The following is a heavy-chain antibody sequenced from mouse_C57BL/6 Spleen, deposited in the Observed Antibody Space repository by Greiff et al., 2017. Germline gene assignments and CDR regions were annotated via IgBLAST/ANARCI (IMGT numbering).Heavy chain of an antibody. CDR2: IDPSDSYT. CDR3: ALLRDY. Sequence: VQLQQSGAELMKPGASVKLSCKATGYTFTSYWMQWVKQRPGQGLEWIGEIDPSDSYTNYNQKFKGKATLTVDTSSSTAYMQLSSLTSEDSAVYYCALLRDYWGQGTTLTVSS. D-gene: IGHD1-1*01. J-gene: IGHJ2*01. V-gene: IGHV1-50*01. CDR1: GYTFTSYW.